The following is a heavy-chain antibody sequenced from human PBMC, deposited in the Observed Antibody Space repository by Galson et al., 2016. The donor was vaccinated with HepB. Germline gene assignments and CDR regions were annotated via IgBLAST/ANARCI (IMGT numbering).Heavy chain of an antibody. D-gene: IGHD3-16*01. CDR2: ICGGGNT. CDR1: GITVSSNF. V-gene: IGHV3-66*01. CDR3: TCGSWGSFEST. Sequence: SLRLSCAASGITVSSNFMSWVRHAPGKGLEWLSVICGGGNTESSDSVKGRMSMSRDDSQNTVYLQVNSLRVGDTAVYFCTCGSWGSFESTWGQGTQVTVSS. J-gene: IGHJ5*02.